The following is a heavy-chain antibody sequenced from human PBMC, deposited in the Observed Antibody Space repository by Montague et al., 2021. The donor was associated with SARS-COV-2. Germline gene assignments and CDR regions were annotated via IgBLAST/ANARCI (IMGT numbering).Heavy chain of an antibody. D-gene: IGHD3-10*01. V-gene: IGHV4-34*01. J-gene: IGHJ6*03. CDR3: ARLGDGVVPSPILGVGPYYSYCYMDV. CDR2: IHHGGGT. CDR1: GGSFSTYS. Sequence: SETLSLTCAVHGGSFSTYSWNWIRQPPGKGLEWIGEIHHGGGTNYNPSLKSRVTISADTSKNQFSLKLTSVAAADTAVYYCARLGDGVVPSPILGVGPYYSYCYMDVWGKGTTVTVSS.